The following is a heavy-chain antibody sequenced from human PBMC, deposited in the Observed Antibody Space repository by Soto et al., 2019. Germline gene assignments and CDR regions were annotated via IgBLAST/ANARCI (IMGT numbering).Heavy chain of an antibody. CDR1: GGSLNSSSYF. V-gene: IGHV4-39*01. CDR2: IYYSGST. CDR3: ARHYSSGSRNWFDP. Sequence: AATLSLTCRVSGGSLNSSSYFWGWVRPPPGKGLEWIGSIYYSGSTYYNPSLRSRVTISVDTSKNQFSLKLSSVTAADTAVFYCARHYSSGSRNWFDPWGQGTLVTFSS. D-gene: IGHD6-19*01. J-gene: IGHJ5*02.